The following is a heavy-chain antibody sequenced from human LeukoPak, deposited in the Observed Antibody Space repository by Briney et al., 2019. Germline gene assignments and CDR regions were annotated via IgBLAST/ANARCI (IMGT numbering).Heavy chain of an antibody. CDR1: GGSFSGYY. D-gene: IGHD3-10*01. Sequence: SETLSLTCAVYGGSFSGYYWSWTRQPPGKGLEWIGEINHSGSTNYNPSLKSRVTISVDTSKNQFSLKLSSVTAADTAVYYCARTKTWFGELSFFDYWGQGTLVTVSS. CDR2: INHSGST. CDR3: ARTKTWFGELSFFDY. J-gene: IGHJ4*02. V-gene: IGHV4-34*01.